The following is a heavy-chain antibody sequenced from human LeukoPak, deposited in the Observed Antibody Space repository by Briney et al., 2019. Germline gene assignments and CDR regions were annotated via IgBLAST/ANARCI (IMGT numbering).Heavy chain of an antibody. D-gene: IGHD3-22*01. CDR1: GFTVSSNY. J-gene: IGHJ2*01. V-gene: IGHV3-53*01. CDR2: IHNTGNT. CDR3: ARVLLDSSGNQYWYYDL. Sequence: PGGSLRLSCAASGFTVSSNYMNWVRQAPGRGLEWVSVIHNTGNTYYADSAKGRFTMSRDSSKNTLYLQMNSLRAEDTAVYYCARVLLDSSGNQYWYYDLWGRGTLVTVSS.